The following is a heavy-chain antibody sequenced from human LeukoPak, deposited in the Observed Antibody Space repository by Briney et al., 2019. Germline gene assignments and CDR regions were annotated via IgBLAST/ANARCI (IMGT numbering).Heavy chain of an antibody. J-gene: IGHJ4*02. D-gene: IGHD2/OR15-2a*01. CDR2: ISGSGGST. CDR1: GFTFSSYA. CDR3: AKVLLKTRYFDY. Sequence: GGSLRLSCAASGFTFSSYAMSWVRQAPGKGVEWVSAISGSGGSTYYADSVKGRFTISRDNSKNTLYLQMNSLRAEDTAVYYCAKVLLKTRYFDYWGQGTLVTVSS. V-gene: IGHV3-23*01.